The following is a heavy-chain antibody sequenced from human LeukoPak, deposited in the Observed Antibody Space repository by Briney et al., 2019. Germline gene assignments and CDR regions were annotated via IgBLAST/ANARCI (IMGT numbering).Heavy chain of an antibody. CDR2: KYYSGSA. Sequence: SETLSLTCNVSGVSVSDGRYYWTWIRQHPGKGLEWIGYKYYSGSAKYNPSLKSRLTISIDTSKNQFSLQLSSVTAADTATYYCATPYCSDISRLDVFNMWGQGTRVTVSS. CDR3: ATPYCSDISRLDVFNM. J-gene: IGHJ3*02. D-gene: IGHD2-15*01. CDR1: GVSVSDGRYY. V-gene: IGHV4-31*03.